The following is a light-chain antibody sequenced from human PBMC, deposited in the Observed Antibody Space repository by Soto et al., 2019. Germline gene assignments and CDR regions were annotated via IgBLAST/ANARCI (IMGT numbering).Light chain of an antibody. J-gene: IGKJ2*01. V-gene: IGKV3-20*01. CDR2: AAS. CDR3: QQYGSSPMYT. CDR1: QTLNTNS. Sequence: EIVLTQSPGTLSLSPGERATLSCRASQTLNTNSLAWYQQKPGQAPRLLIYAASSRATGIPDRFSGSGSGADFTLTISRLEPEDSAVYYCQQYGSSPMYTFGQGTRLQIK.